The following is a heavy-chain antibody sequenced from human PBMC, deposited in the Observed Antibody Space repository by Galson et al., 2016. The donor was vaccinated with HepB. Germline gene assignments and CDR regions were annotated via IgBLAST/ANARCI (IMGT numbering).Heavy chain of an antibody. V-gene: IGHV1-69*13. Sequence: VKVSCKASGGTFSSYAISWVRQAPGQGLEWMGGIIPIFGTANYAQKFQGRVTITADESTSTAYMELSSLRSEDTAVYYCARTYYYGSGSIWFDPWGQGTLVTVSS. CDR2: IIPIFGTA. J-gene: IGHJ5*02. CDR1: GGTFSSYA. CDR3: ARTYYYGSGSIWFDP. D-gene: IGHD3-10*01.